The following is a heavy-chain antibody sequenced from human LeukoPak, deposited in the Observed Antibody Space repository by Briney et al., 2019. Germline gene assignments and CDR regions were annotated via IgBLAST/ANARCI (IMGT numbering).Heavy chain of an antibody. CDR2: INHSGST. D-gene: IGHD2-2*01. CDR1: GGSFSGYS. J-gene: IGHJ3*02. Sequence: PSETLSLTCAVNGGSFSGYSWSWIRHPPGKGLDWFGEINHSGSTKYNPSLKSRVTISVDTSKKQLSLELSSMTAADTAVYYCARGYCSSTSCYGAAFDIWGQGTMVTVSS. CDR3: ARGYCSSTSCYGAAFDI. V-gene: IGHV4-34*01.